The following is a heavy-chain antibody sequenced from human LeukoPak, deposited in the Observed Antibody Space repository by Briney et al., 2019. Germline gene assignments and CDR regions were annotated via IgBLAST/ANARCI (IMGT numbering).Heavy chain of an antibody. CDR1: GFTFSSYG. D-gene: IGHD3-22*01. Sequence: GGSLRLSCAASGFTFSSYGMHWVRQAPGKGLEWVAVIWYDGSNKYYADSVKGRFTISRDNSKNTLYLQMNSLRAEDTAVYYCARDKYYYDSSGYPRHWGQGTLVTVSS. CDR3: ARDKYYYDSSGYPRH. J-gene: IGHJ4*02. V-gene: IGHV3-30*19. CDR2: IWYDGSNK.